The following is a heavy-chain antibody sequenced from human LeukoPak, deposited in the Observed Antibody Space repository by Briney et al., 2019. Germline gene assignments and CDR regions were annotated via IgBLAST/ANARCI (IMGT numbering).Heavy chain of an antibody. Sequence: SETLSLTCAVSGVSISSFYWSWIRQPPGKGLQWIGYVFHTGDTNYNPSLKGRVTMSLDTSKDQVSLRLTSVAAADTAVYFCARHPFATPFDHWGRGTLVTVYS. J-gene: IGHJ4*02. CDR2: VFHTGDT. CDR1: GVSISSFY. CDR3: ARHPFATPFDH. V-gene: IGHV4-59*08. D-gene: IGHD2-15*01.